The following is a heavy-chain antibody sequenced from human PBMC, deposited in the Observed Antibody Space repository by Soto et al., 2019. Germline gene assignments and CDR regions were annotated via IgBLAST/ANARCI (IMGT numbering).Heavy chain of an antibody. CDR3: ARDRYGSGSYPYYYYGMDV. J-gene: IGHJ6*02. Sequence: PGGSLRLSCAASGFTVSSNYMSWVRQAPGKGLEWVSVIYSGGSTYYADSVKGRFTISRDNSKNTLYLQMNSLRAEDTAVYYCARDRYGSGSYPYYYYGMDVWGQGNTVTVS. CDR1: GFTVSSNY. CDR2: IYSGGST. D-gene: IGHD3-10*01. V-gene: IGHV3-53*01.